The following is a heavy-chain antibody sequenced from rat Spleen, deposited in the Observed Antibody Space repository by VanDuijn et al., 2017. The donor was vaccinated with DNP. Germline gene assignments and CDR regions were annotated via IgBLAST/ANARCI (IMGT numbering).Heavy chain of an antibody. Sequence: EVQLQESGPGLVKPSQSLSLTCSVTGYSITSDYWGWIRKFPGNKMEWIGHISYSGSTSHNPSLKSRISISRDTSKNQFFLHLHSVTTEDTATFYCARWVWYFDYWGQGIIVTVSS. CDR2: ISYSGST. V-gene: IGHV3-1*01. J-gene: IGHJ2*01. CDR1: GYSITSDY. CDR3: ARWVWYFDY.